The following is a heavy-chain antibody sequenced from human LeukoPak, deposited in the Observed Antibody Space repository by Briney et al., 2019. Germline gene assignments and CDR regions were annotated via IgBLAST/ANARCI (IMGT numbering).Heavy chain of an antibody. V-gene: IGHV1-8*01. CDR3: ARVRAMTVVASNWFDP. J-gene: IGHJ5*02. CDR1: GYTFTNYD. Sequence: GASVKVSCKTSGYTFTNYDINWVRQATGQGLEWMGWMNPKSGNTGYAQKFQGRVTLSRNTSISTAYMELSSLRFEDTAVYYCARVRAMTVVASNWFDPWGQGTLVTVSS. CDR2: MNPKSGNT. D-gene: IGHD2-21*01.